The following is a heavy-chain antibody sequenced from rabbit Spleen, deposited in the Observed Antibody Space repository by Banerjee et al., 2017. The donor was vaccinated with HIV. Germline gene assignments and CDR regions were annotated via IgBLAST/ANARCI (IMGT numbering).Heavy chain of an antibody. V-gene: IGHV1S40*01. CDR3: ARDLDGVIGWNFGW. J-gene: IGHJ6*01. CDR2: IAAGSGGTT. D-gene: IGHD4-1*01. CDR1: GFSFISGYY. Sequence: QSFEESGGDLVKPGASLTLTCKASGFSFISGYYVCWVRQAPGKGLEWIACIAAGSGGTTYYASWAKGRFTISKTSSTTVTLQMTSLTAADTATYFCARDLDGVIGWNFGWWGPGTLVTVS.